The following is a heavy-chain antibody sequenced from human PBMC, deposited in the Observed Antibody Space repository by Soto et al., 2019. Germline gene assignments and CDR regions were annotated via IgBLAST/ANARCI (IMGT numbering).Heavy chain of an antibody. D-gene: IGHD3-9*01. CDR3: AKYDILTGYQLDY. Sequence: EVQLLESGGGLVQPGGSLRLSCAASGFTFSSYAMSWVRQAPGKGLEWVSAISGSGGSTYYAASVKGRFTISRDNSKNTLYLQMNSLRAEDTAVYYCAKYDILTGYQLDYWGQGTLVTVSS. CDR2: ISGSGGST. CDR1: GFTFSSYA. J-gene: IGHJ4*02. V-gene: IGHV3-23*01.